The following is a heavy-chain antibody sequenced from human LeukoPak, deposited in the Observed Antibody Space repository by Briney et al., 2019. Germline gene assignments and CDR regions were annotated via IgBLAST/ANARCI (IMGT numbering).Heavy chain of an antibody. CDR1: GGTFSSYA. V-gene: IGHV1-69*05. D-gene: IGHD2-2*01. CDR3: ATISPAPPPPY. J-gene: IGHJ4*02. CDR2: IIPIFGTA. Sequence: ASVKVSCKASGGTFSSYAISWVRQAPGQGLEWMGGIIPIFGTANYAQKFQGRVTITTDESTSTAYMELSSLRSEDTAVYYCATISPAPPPPYWAQEPLVPVPS.